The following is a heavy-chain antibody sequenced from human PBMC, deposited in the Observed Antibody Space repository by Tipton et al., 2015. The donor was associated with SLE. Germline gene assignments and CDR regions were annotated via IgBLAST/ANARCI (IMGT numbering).Heavy chain of an antibody. V-gene: IGHV3-30*04. CDR2: ISYDGSNK. CDR3: ARDPYGSESGYYGMDV. CDR1: GFTFSSYA. D-gene: IGHD3-10*01. J-gene: IGHJ6*02. Sequence: SLRLSCAASGFTFSSYAMYWVRQAPGKGLEWVAVISYDGSNKYYADSVKGRFTISRDNSKNTLYLQMNSLRGEDTAVYFCARDPYGSESGYYGMDVWGQGTTVTVSS.